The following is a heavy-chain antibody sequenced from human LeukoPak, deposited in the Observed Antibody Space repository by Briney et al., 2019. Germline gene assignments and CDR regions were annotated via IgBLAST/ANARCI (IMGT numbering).Heavy chain of an antibody. CDR2: ISYDGSNK. D-gene: IGHD6-19*01. V-gene: IGHV3-30-3*02. Sequence: PGGSLRLSCAASGFTFSSYAMHWVRQAPGKGLEWVAVISYDGSNKYYADSVKGRFTISRDNSKNTLYLQMNSLRAEDTAVYYCAKSAHPGYSSGWYSGYFDYWGQGTLVTVSS. CDR1: GFTFSSYA. CDR3: AKSAHPGYSSGWYSGYFDY. J-gene: IGHJ4*02.